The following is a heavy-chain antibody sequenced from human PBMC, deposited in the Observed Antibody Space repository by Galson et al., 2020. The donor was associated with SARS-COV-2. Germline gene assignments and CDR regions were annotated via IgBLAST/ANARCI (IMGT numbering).Heavy chain of an antibody. CDR3: ARSISPVVPAALGMDV. D-gene: IGHD2-2*01. J-gene: IGHJ6*03. CDR2: IYPGDSDI. V-gene: IGHV5-51*01. Sequence: GESLKISCKASGYGIKSYWIGWVRQMPGKGLARMGIIYPGDSDIRYSPSFQGQVTISADKSISTAYLQWSSLKASDTAMYYCARSISPVVPAALGMDVWGKGTTVTVSS. CDR1: GYGIKSYW.